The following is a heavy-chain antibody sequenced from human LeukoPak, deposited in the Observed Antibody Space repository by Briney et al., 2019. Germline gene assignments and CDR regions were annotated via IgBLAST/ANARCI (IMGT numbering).Heavy chain of an antibody. J-gene: IGHJ6*02. CDR2: ISNNGGNT. D-gene: IGHD2-15*01. CDR3: VKDIVVVVAATQPHYYYGMDV. Sequence: GGSLRLSCSASGFTFGSYAMHWVRQAPGKGLEYVSTISNNGGNTYYADSVKGKFTISRDNSKNTLYLQMSNLRAEDTAVYYCVKDIVVVVAATQPHYYYGMDVWGQGTTVTVSS. V-gene: IGHV3-64D*06. CDR1: GFTFGSYA.